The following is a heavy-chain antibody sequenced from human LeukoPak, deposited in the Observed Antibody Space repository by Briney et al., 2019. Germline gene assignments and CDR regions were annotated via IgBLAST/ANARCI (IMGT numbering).Heavy chain of an antibody. V-gene: IGHV3-15*01. D-gene: IGHD2-21*02. CDR1: GFTSRRNA. CDR2: IKSKTDGGTT. CDR3: TTVWNCGGDCSDAFDI. J-gene: IGHJ3*02. Sequence: PGGSLRLSCAASGFTSRRNAMSWVRQAPGKGLEWVGRIKSKTDGGTTDYAAPVKGRFTISRDDSKNTLYLQMNSLKTEDTAVYYCTTVWNCGGDCSDAFDIWGQGTVVTVSS.